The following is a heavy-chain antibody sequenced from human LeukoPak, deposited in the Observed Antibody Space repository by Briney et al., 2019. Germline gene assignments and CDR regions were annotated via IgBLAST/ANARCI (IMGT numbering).Heavy chain of an antibody. CDR2: INPSGGST. CDR3: GRKSRPDSSGYYYEGNFDY. Sequence: GASVKVSCKASGYTFTSYYMHWVRQAPGEGLEWMGIINPSGGSTSYAQKFQGRVTMTRDTSTSTVYMELSSLRSEDTAVYYCGRKSRPDSSGYYYEGNFDYWGQGTLVTVSS. J-gene: IGHJ4*02. CDR1: GYTFTSYY. V-gene: IGHV1-46*01. D-gene: IGHD3-22*01.